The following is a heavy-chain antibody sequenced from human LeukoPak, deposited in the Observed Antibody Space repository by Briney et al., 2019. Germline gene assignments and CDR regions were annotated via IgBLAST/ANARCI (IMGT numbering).Heavy chain of an antibody. D-gene: IGHD2-2*01. V-gene: IGHV3-11*06. CDR2: ISSSSYT. J-gene: IGHJ4*02. CDR1: GFTFSDYY. CDR3: ARVRYCSSTSCEGPYYFDY. Sequence: GGSLRPSCAASGFTFSDYYMSWIRQAPGKGLEWVSYISSSSYTNYADSVKGRFTISRDNAKNSLYLQMNSLRAEDTAVYYCARVRYCSSTSCEGPYYFDYWGQGTLVTVSS.